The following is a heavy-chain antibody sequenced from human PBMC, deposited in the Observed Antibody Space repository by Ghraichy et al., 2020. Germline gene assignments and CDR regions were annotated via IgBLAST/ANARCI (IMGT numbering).Heavy chain of an antibody. CDR2: INPNSGGT. CDR1: GYTFTGYY. D-gene: IGHD6-19*01. V-gene: IGHV1-2*06. Sequence: ASVKVSCKASGYTFTGYYMHWVRQAPGQGLEWMGRINPNSGGTNYAQKFQGRVTMTRDTSISTAYMELSRLRSDDTAVYYCARVAEQWPGTPYFDYWGQGTLVTVSS. J-gene: IGHJ4*02. CDR3: ARVAEQWPGTPYFDY.